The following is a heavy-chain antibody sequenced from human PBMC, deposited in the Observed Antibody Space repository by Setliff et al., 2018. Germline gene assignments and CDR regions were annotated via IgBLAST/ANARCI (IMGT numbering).Heavy chain of an antibody. CDR2: IGAYNGNT. J-gene: IGHJ4*02. CDR3: ARAKTFTYYNFWSGYLTGFDY. V-gene: IGHV1-18*01. CDR1: GYTFTNYG. D-gene: IGHD3-3*01. Sequence: ASVKVSCKASGYTFTNYGVTWVRQAPGQGLEWMGWIGAYNGNTYNAHKFQGRVTITTDESTSTAYMELSSLRSEDTAVYYCARAKTFTYYNFWSGYLTGFDYWGQGTLVTVSS.